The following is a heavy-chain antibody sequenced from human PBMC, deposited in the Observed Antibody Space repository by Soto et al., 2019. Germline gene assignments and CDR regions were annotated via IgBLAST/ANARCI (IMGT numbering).Heavy chain of an antibody. D-gene: IGHD5-18*01. CDR1: VYSFTSYA. Sequence: GASVKVSCKASVYSFTSYAMHWVRQAPGQRIEWMGWINAGNGNTKYSQKFQGRVTITRDTSASTAYMELSSLRSEDTAVYYCARVDTAMVGYYYYGMDVWGQGTTVTVSS. CDR3: ARVDTAMVGYYYYGMDV. V-gene: IGHV1-3*01. J-gene: IGHJ6*02. CDR2: INAGNGNT.